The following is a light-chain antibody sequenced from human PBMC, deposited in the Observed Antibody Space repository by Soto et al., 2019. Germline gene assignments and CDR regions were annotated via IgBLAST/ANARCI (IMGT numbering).Light chain of an antibody. CDR3: SSYAGSNNLRV. CDR2: EVS. J-gene: IGLJ3*02. CDR1: SSDVGGYNY. Sequence: QSALTQPPSASGSPGQSVTISCTGTSSDVGGYNYVSWYQQHSGKAPKLMLYEVSKRPSGVPDRFSGSKSGNTASLTVSGLQAEDEADYYCSSYAGSNNLRVFGGGTKVTVL. V-gene: IGLV2-8*01.